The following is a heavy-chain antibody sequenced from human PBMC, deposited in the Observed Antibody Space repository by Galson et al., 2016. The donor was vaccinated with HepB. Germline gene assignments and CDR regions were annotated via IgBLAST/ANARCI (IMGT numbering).Heavy chain of an antibody. CDR3: ASRYGDYDHYFDY. J-gene: IGHJ4*02. CDR2: ISYSGST. CDR1: GGSVSSYF. D-gene: IGHD4-17*01. V-gene: IGHV4-59*02. Sequence: ETLSLTCTVSGGSVSSYFWSWIRQSPGKGLEWIAYISYSGSTIYNPSLKSRVIISLDTSKNQFSLKLSSVTAADTAVYYCASRYGDYDHYFDYWGQGSLVTVSS.